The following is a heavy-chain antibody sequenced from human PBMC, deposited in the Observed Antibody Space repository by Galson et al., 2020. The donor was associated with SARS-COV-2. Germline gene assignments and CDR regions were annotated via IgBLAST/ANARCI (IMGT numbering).Heavy chain of an antibody. CDR2: IYYRGST. CDR3: ARVFLGNMLVVLPTQFDI. J-gene: IGHJ3*02. V-gene: IGHV4-59*01. CDR1: GGSISSYY. Sequence: SETLSLTCTVSGGSISSYYWSWIRQPPGKGLEWIGSIYYRGSTNYNTSLKSRVPISVEPSKNQFSLKMSSVTAADTAVYYCARVFLGNMLVVLPTQFDIWGQGTTVSVSS. D-gene: IGHD3-16*01.